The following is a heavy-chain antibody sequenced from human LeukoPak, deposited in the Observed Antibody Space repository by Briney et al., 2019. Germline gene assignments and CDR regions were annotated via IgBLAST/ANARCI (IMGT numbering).Heavy chain of an antibody. CDR1: GXSFSSYS. V-gene: IGHV3-21*01. Sequence: GGSLRLSWAASGXSFSSYSMNWVRQAPGKGLEWVSSIISSGTYIYYADSVKGRFTISRDNARNSLSLQMNSLRAEDTAVYYCARDGDILTGYYFDYWGQGTLVTVSS. CDR2: IISSGTYI. CDR3: ARDGDILTGYYFDY. D-gene: IGHD3-9*01. J-gene: IGHJ4*02.